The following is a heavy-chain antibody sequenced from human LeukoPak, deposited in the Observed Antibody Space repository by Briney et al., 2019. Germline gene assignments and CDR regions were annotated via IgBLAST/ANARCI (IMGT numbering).Heavy chain of an antibody. V-gene: IGHV3-23*01. CDR3: AKGPYGPGAFDI. D-gene: IGHD3-10*01. J-gene: IGHJ3*02. Sequence: GSLRLSCAASGFTLSSYAMTWVRQAPGRGLEWVSSVDGGGGGTYYADSVKGRFTISRDNSKDTLYLQMNSLRAEDTAVYYCAKGPYGPGAFDIWGQGTMVTVSS. CDR2: VDGGGGGT. CDR1: GFTLSSYA.